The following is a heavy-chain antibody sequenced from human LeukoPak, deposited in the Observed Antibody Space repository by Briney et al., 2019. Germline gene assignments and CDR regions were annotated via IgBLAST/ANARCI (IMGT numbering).Heavy chain of an antibody. CDR1: GFRFSNYW. CDR2: ISSTSSYI. Sequence: GGSLRLSCAASGFRFSNYWMHWVRQAPGKGLEWVSSISSTSSYIYYADSVKGRFTISRDNAKNSLYLQMNSLRAEDTAVYYCAKDSSGSYLGTGDGSDIWGQGTMVTVSS. D-gene: IGHD1-26*01. J-gene: IGHJ3*02. CDR3: AKDSSGSYLGTGDGSDI. V-gene: IGHV3-21*04.